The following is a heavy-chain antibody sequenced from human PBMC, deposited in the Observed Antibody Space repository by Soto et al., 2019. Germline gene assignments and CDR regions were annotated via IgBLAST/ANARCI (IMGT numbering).Heavy chain of an antibody. D-gene: IGHD2-8*01. V-gene: IGHV3-23*01. Sequence: EVHLLDSGGGLVQPGGSLTLSCAASGFIFDTYAMSWVRQSPGKGLEWVSAISGSGGTTYYADSVKGRLTISRDNSKHTRYLQRNSLRAEDTAVYYCAKGRGRFKYGVQKTFDSWGQGTLVTVSS. CDR3: AKGRGRFKYGVQKTFDS. J-gene: IGHJ4*02. CDR2: ISGSGGTT. CDR1: GFIFDTYA.